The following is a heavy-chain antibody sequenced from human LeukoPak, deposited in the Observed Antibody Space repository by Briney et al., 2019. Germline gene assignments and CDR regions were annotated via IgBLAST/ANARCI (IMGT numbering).Heavy chain of an antibody. CDR2: IYTSGST. D-gene: IGHD3-3*01. V-gene: IGHV4-61*02. Sequence: SETPSLTCTVSGGSISSGSYYWSWIRQPAGKGLEWIGRIYTSGSTNYNPSLKSRVTISVDTSKNQFSLKLSSVTAADTAVYYCARGGSTIFGVVSNDYWGQGTLVTVSS. J-gene: IGHJ4*02. CDR3: ARGGSTIFGVVSNDY. CDR1: GGSISSGSYY.